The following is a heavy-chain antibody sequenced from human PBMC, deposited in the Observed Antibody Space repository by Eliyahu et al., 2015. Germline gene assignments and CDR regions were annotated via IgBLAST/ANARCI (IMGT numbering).Heavy chain of an antibody. CDR2: XXSGGSR. D-gene: IGHD3-22*01. CDR1: GFXVXXSNH. CDR3: ARAVDTSGYYERLDF. J-gene: IGHJ4*02. Sequence: EVQLVESGGNLVQPGGSLSLSCATSGFXVXXSNHMSWXRQAPGKGLEWVSVXXSGGSRHYADSVKGRFTISRDNSKNTLFLHMTSLRPEDTAVYYCARAVDTSGYYERLDFWGQGTLVTVSS. V-gene: IGHV3-66*02.